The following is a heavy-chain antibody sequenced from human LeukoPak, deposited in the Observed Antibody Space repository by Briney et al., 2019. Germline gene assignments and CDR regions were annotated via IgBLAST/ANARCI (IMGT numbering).Heavy chain of an antibody. CDR3: ARGRGIYPSGTMRTFDS. J-gene: IGHJ5*01. CDR1: GGSISSGGYY. CDR2: IYDSGST. Sequence: SETLSLTCAVSGGSISSGGYYWSWIRQPPGTGLDWIGYIYDSGSTYYNPSLKSRVTISVDRSKNQFSLQLSSVTAANTAVYYCARGRGIYPSGTMRTFDSWGQGSLVIVSS. D-gene: IGHD3-16*01. V-gene: IGHV4-30-2*01.